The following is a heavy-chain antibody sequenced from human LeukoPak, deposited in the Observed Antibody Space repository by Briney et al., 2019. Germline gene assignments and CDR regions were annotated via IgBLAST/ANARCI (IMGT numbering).Heavy chain of an antibody. J-gene: IGHJ4*02. CDR1: GYTFINYY. V-gene: IGHV1-46*01. CDR3: ARENGYRRGLDY. D-gene: IGHD5-24*01. Sequence: ASVKVSCKASGYTFINYYMHWVRRAPGQGLEWMGIINPSGGSTTYAQKFRGRVTMTRDTSTSTLYMELSSLRSEDTAVYYCARENGYRRGLDYWGQGTLVTVSS. CDR2: INPSGGST.